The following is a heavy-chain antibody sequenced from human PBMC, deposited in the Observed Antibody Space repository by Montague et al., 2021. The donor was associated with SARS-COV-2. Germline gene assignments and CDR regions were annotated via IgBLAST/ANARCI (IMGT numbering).Heavy chain of an antibody. Sequence: SETLSLTCTVSGGSTASHYWNWIRQSPGKRPEWIGNVYYNGDTKYNPSLQSRGTISIDTSENQFSLRLNSMTAADTAAYYCSRGWAFDPWGQGRLVTVSS. J-gene: IGHJ3*01. D-gene: IGHD6-19*01. V-gene: IGHV4-59*08. CDR1: GGSTASHY. CDR2: VYYNGDT. CDR3: SRGWAFDP.